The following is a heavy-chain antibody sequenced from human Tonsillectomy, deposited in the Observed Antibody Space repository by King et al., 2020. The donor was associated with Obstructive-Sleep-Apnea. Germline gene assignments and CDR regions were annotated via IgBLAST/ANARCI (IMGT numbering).Heavy chain of an antibody. CDR2: IYYSGST. Sequence: QLQESGPGLVKPSQTLSLTCTVSGGSISSGGYYWSWIRQHPGKGLEWIGYIYYSGSTYYNPSLKSRVTISVDTSKNPFPLKLSSVTAADTAVYYCAGGVRGVIVPKPNWFDPWGQGTLVTVSS. CDR1: GGSISSGGYY. CDR3: AGGVRGVIVPKPNWFDP. D-gene: IGHD3-10*01. V-gene: IGHV4-31*03. J-gene: IGHJ5*02.